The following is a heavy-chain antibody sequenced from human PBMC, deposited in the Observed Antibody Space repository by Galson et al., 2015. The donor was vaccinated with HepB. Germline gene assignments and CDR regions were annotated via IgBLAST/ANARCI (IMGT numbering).Heavy chain of an antibody. Sequence: ETLSLTCTVSDGSVSSYHWTWIRQPAGKGLEWIGVIFTTGSTNYNSSLKSRVTILVDTSKNQFSLTLSSVTAADTAVYYCAGRDYDFWSGFHYMDVWGKGTTVTVSS. V-gene: IGHV4-4*07. D-gene: IGHD3-3*01. CDR3: AGRDYDFWSGFHYMDV. CDR2: IFTTGST. CDR1: DGSVSSYH. J-gene: IGHJ6*03.